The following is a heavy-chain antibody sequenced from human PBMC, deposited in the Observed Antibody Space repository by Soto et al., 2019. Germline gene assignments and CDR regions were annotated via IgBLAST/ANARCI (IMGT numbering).Heavy chain of an antibody. Sequence: SETLSLTCAVYGGSFSGYYWSWIRQPPGKGLEWIGEINHSGSTNYNPSLKSRVTISVDTSKNQFSLKLSSVTAADTAVYYCARGGRFLEWSLYYYYGMDVWGQGTTVTVSS. CDR2: INHSGST. CDR1: GGSFSGYY. J-gene: IGHJ6*02. V-gene: IGHV4-34*01. CDR3: ARGGRFLEWSLYYYYGMDV. D-gene: IGHD3-3*01.